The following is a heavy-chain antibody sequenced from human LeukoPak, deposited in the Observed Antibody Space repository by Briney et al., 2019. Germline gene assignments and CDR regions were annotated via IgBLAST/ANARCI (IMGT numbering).Heavy chain of an antibody. CDR2: ISVSGNT. V-gene: IGHV3-23*01. CDR1: GFTLSSYA. D-gene: IGHD3-22*01. Sequence: PGGSLRLSCAASGFTLSSYAMSWVRQGPGKGLEWVSAISVSGNTYHADSVKGRFTISRDSSKNTLYLQMNSPRAADTAVYYCAKDPTHYRVWDDYDSTVLSYWGQGTLVTVSS. J-gene: IGHJ4*02. CDR3: AKDPTHYRVWDDYDSTVLSY.